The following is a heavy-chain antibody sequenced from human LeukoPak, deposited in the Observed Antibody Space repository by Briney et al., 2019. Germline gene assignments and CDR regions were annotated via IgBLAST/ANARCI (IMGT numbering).Heavy chain of an antibody. CDR3: ATNSTVTTDYYYGMDV. J-gene: IGHJ6*02. Sequence: ASVKVSCKASGYTFTSYYMHWVRRAPGQGLEWMGIINPSGGSTSYAQKFQGRVTMTRDTSTSTVYMELSSLRSEDTAVYYCATNSTVTTDYYYGMDVWGQGTTVTVSS. CDR2: INPSGGST. CDR1: GYTFTSYY. D-gene: IGHD4-17*01. V-gene: IGHV1-46*01.